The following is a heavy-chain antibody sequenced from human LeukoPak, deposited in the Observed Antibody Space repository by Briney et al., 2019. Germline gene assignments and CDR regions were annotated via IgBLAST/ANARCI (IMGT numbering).Heavy chain of an antibody. Sequence: GGSLRLSCAASGFTFDDYAMHWVRQAPGKGLEWVSGISWNSGSIGYADSVKGRFTISRDNAKNSLYLQMNSLRAEDTALYYCAKDRRYYDSSGLLDYWGQGTLVTVSS. CDR2: ISWNSGSI. CDR1: GFTFDDYA. CDR3: AKDRRYYDSSGLLDY. J-gene: IGHJ4*02. D-gene: IGHD3-22*01. V-gene: IGHV3-9*01.